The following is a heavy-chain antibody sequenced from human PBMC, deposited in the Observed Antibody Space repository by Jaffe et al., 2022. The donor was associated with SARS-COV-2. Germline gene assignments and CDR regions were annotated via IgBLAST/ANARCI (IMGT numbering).Heavy chain of an antibody. CDR2: IYTSGST. D-gene: IGHD3-10*01. J-gene: IGHJ4*02. CDR3: ARAFGPWGNKIHPIDY. Sequence: QVQLQESGPGLVKPSQTLSLTCTVSGGSISSGSYYWSWIRQPAGKGLEWIGRIYTSGSTNYNPSLKSRVTISVDTSKNQFSLKLSSVTAADTAVYYCARAFGPWGNKIHPIDYWGQGTLVTVSS. V-gene: IGHV4-61*02. CDR1: GGSISSGSYY.